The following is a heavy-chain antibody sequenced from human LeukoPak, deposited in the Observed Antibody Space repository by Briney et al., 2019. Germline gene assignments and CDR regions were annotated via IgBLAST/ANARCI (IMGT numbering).Heavy chain of an antibody. D-gene: IGHD6-6*01. CDR3: ASGYSSSSGREDVWYFDY. J-gene: IGHJ4*02. CDR1: GYTVTSYY. V-gene: IGHV1-46*01. Sequence: ASVKVSCKASGYTVTSYYMHWVRQAPGQGLEWMGIVNPSSISASYAQKFQGRVTMTRDTSTSTVSMELSSLRSDDTAVYYCASGYSSSSGREDVWYFDYWGQGTLVTVSS. CDR2: VNPSSISA.